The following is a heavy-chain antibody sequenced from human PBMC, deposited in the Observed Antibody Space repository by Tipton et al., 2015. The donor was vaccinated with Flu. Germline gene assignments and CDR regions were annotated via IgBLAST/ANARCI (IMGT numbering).Heavy chain of an antibody. D-gene: IGHD3-9*01. V-gene: IGHV4-59*08. Sequence: TLSLTCTVSGGSISSYYWSWIRQPPGKGLEWIGYIYYSGSTNYNPSLKSRVTISVDTSKNQFSLKLSSVTAADTAVYYCARNILTGPTRGMDVWGQGTTVTVSS. CDR1: GGSISSYY. CDR2: IYYSGST. CDR3: ARNILTGPTRGMDV. J-gene: IGHJ6*02.